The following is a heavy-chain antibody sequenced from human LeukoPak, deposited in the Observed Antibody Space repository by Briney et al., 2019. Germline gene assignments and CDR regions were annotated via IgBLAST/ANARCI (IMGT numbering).Heavy chain of an antibody. CDR1: GFTFSDSA. V-gene: IGHV3-23*01. D-gene: IGHD5-24*01. CDR3: AKGGPQFFDY. J-gene: IGHJ4*02. CDR2: ISGSGGST. Sequence: GGSLRLSRAVSGFTFSDSAMSWVRQAPGRGLEWVSTISGSGGSTSSADSVKGRFTISRDNSRTTLYLQMNTLRAEDTAIYYCAKGGPQFFDYWGQGTLVTVSS.